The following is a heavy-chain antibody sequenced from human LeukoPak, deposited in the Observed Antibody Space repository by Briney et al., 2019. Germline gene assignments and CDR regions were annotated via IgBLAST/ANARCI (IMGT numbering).Heavy chain of an antibody. CDR1: GGSISSSSYY. J-gene: IGHJ3*02. V-gene: IGHV4-39*07. D-gene: IGHD4-23*01. Sequence: SETLSLTCTVSGGSISSSSYYWGWLRQPPGKGLEWSGSIYYSGSTYYDPSLKSRVTISVDTSKNQFSLKLSSVTAADTAVYYCAREVATTVAINAFDIWGQGTMVTVSS. CDR3: AREVATTVAINAFDI. CDR2: IYYSGST.